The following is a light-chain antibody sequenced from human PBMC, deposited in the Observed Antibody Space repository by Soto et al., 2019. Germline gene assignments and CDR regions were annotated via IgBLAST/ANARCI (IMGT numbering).Light chain of an antibody. J-gene: IGLJ2*01. Sequence: QSVLTQPPSVSGAPGQRVTISCTGSSSNIGAGYDVHWYQQLPGTAPKLLIYGNSNRPSGVPDRFSGSTSGTSASLAITGLQAEDEADYYCLSYDSSLSGSVVFGGGTKLTVL. CDR1: SSNIGAGYD. CDR2: GNS. CDR3: LSYDSSLSGSVV. V-gene: IGLV1-40*01.